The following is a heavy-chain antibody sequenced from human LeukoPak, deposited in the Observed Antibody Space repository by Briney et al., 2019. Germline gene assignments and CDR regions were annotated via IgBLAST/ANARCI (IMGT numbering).Heavy chain of an antibody. CDR3: ARMGGYNGYYFDY. CDR1: GGSISSYY. V-gene: IGHV4-59*08. Sequence: SETLSLTCTVSGGSISSYYWSWIRQPPGKGLGWIGYIYYSGSTNYNPSLKSRVTISVDTSKNQFSLKLSSVTAADTAVYYCARMGGYNGYYFDYWGQGTLVTVSS. CDR2: IYYSGST. D-gene: IGHD5-24*01. J-gene: IGHJ4*02.